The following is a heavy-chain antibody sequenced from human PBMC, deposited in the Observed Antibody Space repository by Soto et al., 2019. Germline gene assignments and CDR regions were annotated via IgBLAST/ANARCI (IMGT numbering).Heavy chain of an antibody. Sequence: ASVKVSCKASGYTFTSYGISWVRQAPGQGLEWMGWISAYNGNTNYAQKLQGRVTMTTDTSTSTAYMELRSLRSDDTAVYYCARDPYSSSWYDRHNFYYMDVWGRGTTVTVSS. CDR2: ISAYNGNT. J-gene: IGHJ6*03. CDR1: GYTFTSYG. D-gene: IGHD6-13*01. CDR3: ARDPYSSSWYDRHNFYYMDV. V-gene: IGHV1-18*01.